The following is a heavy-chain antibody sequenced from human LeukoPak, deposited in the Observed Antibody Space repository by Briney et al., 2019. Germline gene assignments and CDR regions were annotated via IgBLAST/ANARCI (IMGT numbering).Heavy chain of an antibody. V-gene: IGHV3-48*01. J-gene: IGHJ4*02. Sequence: GGSLRLSCAASGFTFSSYSMNWVRQAPGKGLEWISYISSGSRTIYYADSVEGRFTVSRDNAKNSLYLQMRSLRAEDTAVYYCARESITGHRDFDYWGQGTLVTVSS. CDR3: ARESITGHRDFDY. D-gene: IGHD1-20*01. CDR1: GFTFSSYS. CDR2: ISSGSRTI.